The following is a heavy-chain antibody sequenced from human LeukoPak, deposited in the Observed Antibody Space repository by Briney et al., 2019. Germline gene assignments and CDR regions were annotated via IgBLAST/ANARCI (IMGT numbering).Heavy chain of an antibody. CDR1: GGSFSGYY. D-gene: IGHD2/OR15-2a*01. Sequence: PSETLSLTCAVYGGSFSGYYWGWIRQPPGKGLEWIGKINHSGSTNYNPSLKSRVTISVDTSKNQFSLKVSSVTAADTAVYYCARDKIGGINFDYWGQGTLITVSA. CDR3: ARDKIGGINFDY. V-gene: IGHV4-34*01. J-gene: IGHJ4*02. CDR2: INHSGST.